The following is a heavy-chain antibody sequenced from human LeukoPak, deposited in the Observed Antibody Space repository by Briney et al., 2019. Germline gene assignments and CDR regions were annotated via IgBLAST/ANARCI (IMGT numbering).Heavy chain of an antibody. CDR2: ISSSSSTI. D-gene: IGHD1-26*01. J-gene: IGHJ4*02. V-gene: IGHV3-48*01. Sequence: PGGSLRLSCAASGFTFSSSSMNWVRQAPGKGLEWVSYISSSSSTIYYADSVKGRFTISRDNAKNSLYLQMNSLRAEDTAVYYCAIIYLIVGATTFDYWGQGTLVTVSS. CDR1: GFTFSSSS. CDR3: AIIYLIVGATTFDY.